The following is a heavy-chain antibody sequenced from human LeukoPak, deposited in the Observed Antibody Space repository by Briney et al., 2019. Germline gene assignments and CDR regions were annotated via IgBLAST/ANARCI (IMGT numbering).Heavy chain of an antibody. V-gene: IGHV1-69*06. Sequence: SVKVSCKASGGTFSSYAISWVRQAPGQGLEWMGGIIPIFGTANYAQKFQGRVTMTEDTSTDTAYMELSSLRSEDTAVYYCATVNSSGWYWVWFDPWGQGTLVTVSS. CDR3: ATVNSSGWYWVWFDP. D-gene: IGHD6-19*01. CDR1: GGTFSSYA. J-gene: IGHJ5*02. CDR2: IIPIFGTA.